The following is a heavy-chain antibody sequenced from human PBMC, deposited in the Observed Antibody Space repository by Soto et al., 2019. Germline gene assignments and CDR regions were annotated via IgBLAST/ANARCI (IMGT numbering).Heavy chain of an antibody. CDR3: AREGYCSGGSCSPRGWFDP. J-gene: IGHJ5*02. V-gene: IGHV3-74*01. CDR2: INSDGSST. CDR1: GFTFSSYW. D-gene: IGHD2-15*01. Sequence: GGSLRLSCAASGFTFSSYWMHWVRQAPGKGLVWVSRINSDGSSTSYADSVKGRFTISRDNAKNTLYLQMNSLRAEDTAVYYCAREGYCSGGSCSPRGWFDPWGQGTLVTVSS.